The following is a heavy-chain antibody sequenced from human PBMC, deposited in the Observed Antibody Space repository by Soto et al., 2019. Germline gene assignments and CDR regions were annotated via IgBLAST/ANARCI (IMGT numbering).Heavy chain of an antibody. Sequence: DVPLLESGGGLVQPGGSLRLSCAASGFTFSSYSMSWVRQAPGKGLEWVSTIGTSASTYYGDSVRGRFTISRDNSRNTLYLQMNSLRAEDTAVYYCADLSRYCTSSNCDWGQGTLVTVSS. V-gene: IGHV3-23*01. CDR2: IGTSAST. CDR3: ADLSRYCTSSNCD. D-gene: IGHD2-2*01. CDR1: GFTFSSYS. J-gene: IGHJ4*02.